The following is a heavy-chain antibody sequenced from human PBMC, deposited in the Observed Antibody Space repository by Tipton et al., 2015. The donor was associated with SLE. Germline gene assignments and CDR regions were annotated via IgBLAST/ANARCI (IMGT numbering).Heavy chain of an antibody. CDR1: GVSMSSHY. Sequence: TLSLTCTVSGVSMSSHYWCWIRQPPGKGLEWIGYIHYSGSTDYNPSLKSRVSISADTSKSQFSLKLNSVSAADTAVYYCVRSYQGMDWGQGTLVTVSS. CDR3: VRSYQGMD. CDR2: IHYSGST. D-gene: IGHD2-2*01. J-gene: IGHJ4*02. V-gene: IGHV4-59*11.